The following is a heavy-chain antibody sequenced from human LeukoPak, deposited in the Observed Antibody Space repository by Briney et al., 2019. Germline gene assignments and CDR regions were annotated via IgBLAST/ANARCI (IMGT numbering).Heavy chain of an antibody. CDR3: ARGVYIAAAQYGY. V-gene: IGHV4-59*01. D-gene: IGHD6-13*01. J-gene: IGHJ4*02. CDR2: IYYSGTT. CDR1: GGSISSYY. Sequence: SETLSLTCTVAGGSISSYYWGWIRQPPGKGLEWIGYIYYSGTTNYNPSLKSRVTISVDTSKNQFSLKLSSVTAADTAVYYCARGVYIAAAQYGYWGQGTLVTVSS.